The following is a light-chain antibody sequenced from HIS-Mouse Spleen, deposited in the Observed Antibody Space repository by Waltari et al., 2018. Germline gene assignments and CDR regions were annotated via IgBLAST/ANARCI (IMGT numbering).Light chain of an antibody. J-gene: IGLJ2*01. CDR2: RNK. CDR3: AAWDDSLSGV. Sequence: QSVLTQPPSASGTPGQRVTISCSGSSSNIGSNYVYWYQQLPGTAPKLLIYRNKQPPSGVPDRCSGSKSGTSASLAISGLRSEDEADYYCAAWDDSLSGVFGGGTKLTVL. V-gene: IGLV1-47*01. CDR1: SSNIGSNY.